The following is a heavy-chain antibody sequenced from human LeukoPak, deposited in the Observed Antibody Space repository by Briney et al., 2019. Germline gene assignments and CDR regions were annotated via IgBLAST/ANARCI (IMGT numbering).Heavy chain of an antibody. CDR2: IYYSGGT. CDR1: GGSISSYY. V-gene: IGHV4-59*01. D-gene: IGHD3-10*01. J-gene: IGHJ4*02. Sequence: SETLSFNCTVSGGSISSYYWSWIRQPPGKGLEWIGYIYYSGGTNYNPSLKSRVTISVDRSKNQFSLKLSSVTAADTAVYYCARGPAVRGVIYFDYWARGTLVTVSS. CDR3: ARGPAVRGVIYFDY.